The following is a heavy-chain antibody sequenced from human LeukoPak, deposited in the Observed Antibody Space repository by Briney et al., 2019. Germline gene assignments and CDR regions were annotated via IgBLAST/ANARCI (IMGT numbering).Heavy chain of an antibody. V-gene: IGHV3-33*01. Sequence: PGGSLRLSCAASGFTFSSYGMHWVRQAPGKGLEWVAVIWYDGSNKYYADSVKGRFTISRDNSKNTLYLQMNSLRAEDTAVYYCARDSSSWLSYYFDYWGQGTLVTVSS. CDR3: ARDSSSWLSYYFDY. J-gene: IGHJ4*02. CDR2: IWYDGSNK. CDR1: GFTFSSYG. D-gene: IGHD6-13*01.